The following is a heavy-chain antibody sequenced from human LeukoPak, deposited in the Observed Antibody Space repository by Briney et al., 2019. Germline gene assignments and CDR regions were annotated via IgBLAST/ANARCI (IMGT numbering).Heavy chain of an antibody. CDR2: INSNDER. CDR3: AHRRSGMATISFDS. CDR1: GFSLSTSGVG. D-gene: IGHD5-24*01. J-gene: IGHJ4*02. Sequence: SGPTLVKPTQTLTLTCTFSGFSLSTSGVGVGWIRQRPGKALEWLAFINSNDERRYTPSLKSRLTITKDTSKNQVVLTMTNMDPVDTATYYCAHRRSGMATISFDSWGQGTLVTVSS. V-gene: IGHV2-5*01.